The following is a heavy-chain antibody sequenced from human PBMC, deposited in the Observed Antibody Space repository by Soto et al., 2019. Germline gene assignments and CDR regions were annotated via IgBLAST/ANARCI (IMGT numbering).Heavy chain of an antibody. CDR2: ISAYNGNT. D-gene: IGHD5-12*01. CDR3: ARTSNSRVATSPYGMDV. V-gene: IGHV1-18*01. CDR1: GYTFTSYG. Sequence: ASVKVSCKASGYTFTSYGISWVRQAPGQGLEWMGWISAYNGNTNYAQKLQGRVTMTTDTSTSTAYMELRSLRSDDTAVYYCARTSNSRVATSPYGMDVWGQGTTVTVSS. J-gene: IGHJ6*02.